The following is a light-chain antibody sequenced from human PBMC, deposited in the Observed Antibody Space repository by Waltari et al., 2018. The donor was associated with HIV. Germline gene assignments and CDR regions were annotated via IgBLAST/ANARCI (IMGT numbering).Light chain of an antibody. CDR2: NDI. CDR1: NIGPKD. J-gene: IGLJ2*01. Sequence: SYELTQPFSVSVALGQTARITCGGSNIGPKDVHWYQQKPGQAPLLLIFNDIHRPSGVPDRFSASKARNMATLTIIVAQAGDEAAYYCQVWHYTVVFGGGTKVTVL. V-gene: IGLV3-9*01. CDR3: QVWHYTVV.